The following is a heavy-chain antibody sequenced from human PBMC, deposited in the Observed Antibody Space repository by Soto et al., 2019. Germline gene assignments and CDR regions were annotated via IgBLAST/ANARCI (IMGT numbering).Heavy chain of an antibody. J-gene: IGHJ4*02. V-gene: IGHV4-39*01. D-gene: IGHD6-19*01. CDR2: IYYSGST. CDR3: ARQGDSSGWFAY. CDR1: GGSISSTSHY. Sequence: QLQLQESGPGLVKPSETLSLTCTVSGGSISSTSHYWGWFRQPPGKGLEWIACIYYSGSTYYSPSLKSRVTISVDRSKNQFSLQLSSVTAADTAVYYCARQGDSSGWFAYWGQGTLVTVSS.